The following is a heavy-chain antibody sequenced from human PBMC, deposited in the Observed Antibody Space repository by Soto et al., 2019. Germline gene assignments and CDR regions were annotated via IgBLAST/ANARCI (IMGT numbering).Heavy chain of an antibody. CDR2: INPNTGGT. D-gene: IGHD3-22*01. V-gene: IGHV1-46*01. Sequence: QVQLVQSGAEVKKPGASVKVSCKASGYTFTNHYIHWVRQAPGQGLEWMGIINPNTGGTNYAQNFQGRVTMTRDTSTSTVYMELRSLRSEDTAVYYCARDTFIDYDSSGSYFDYWGQGALVSVSS. CDR1: GYTFTNHY. J-gene: IGHJ4*02. CDR3: ARDTFIDYDSSGSYFDY.